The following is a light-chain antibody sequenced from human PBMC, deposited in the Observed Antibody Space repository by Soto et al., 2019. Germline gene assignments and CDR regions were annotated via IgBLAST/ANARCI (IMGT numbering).Light chain of an antibody. J-gene: IGKJ4*01. Sequence: DIVLTQSPATLSLSPGERATLSCRASQSVSRYLAWYQQKPGQAPRLLIYDASNRATGIPARFSGSGSGTDFTLTISSREPEEFAVYYCQQRSDWPSTFGGGTKVEI. V-gene: IGKV3-11*01. CDR3: QQRSDWPST. CDR1: QSVSRY. CDR2: DAS.